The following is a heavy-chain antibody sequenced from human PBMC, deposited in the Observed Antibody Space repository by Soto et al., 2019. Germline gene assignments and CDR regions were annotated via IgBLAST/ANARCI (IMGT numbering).Heavy chain of an antibody. D-gene: IGHD6-6*01. J-gene: IGHJ4*02. CDR1: GFTFSSYA. CDR3: AKVMWPYSSSSLPFDD. CDR2: ISGSGRST. Sequence: GGSLRLSCAASGFTFSSYAMSWVRQAPGKGLEWVSGISGSGRSTYSADSVKGRFTISRDNSKNTLFLQLNSLRAEDTAAYYCAKVMWPYSSSSLPFDDWGQGTLVTVSS. V-gene: IGHV3-23*01.